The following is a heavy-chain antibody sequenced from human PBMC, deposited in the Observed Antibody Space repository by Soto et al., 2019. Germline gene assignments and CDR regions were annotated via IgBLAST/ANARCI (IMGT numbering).Heavy chain of an antibody. J-gene: IGHJ4*02. CDR3: AKDLKSIAAAGKAY. V-gene: IGHV3-23*01. CDR1: GFTFSSYA. Sequence: PGGSLRLSCAASGFTFSSYAMSWFRQAPGKGLEWVSAISGSGGSTYYADSVKGRFTISRDNSKNTLYLQMNSLRAEDTAVYYCAKDLKSIAAAGKAYWREGTLVTVS. CDR2: ISGSGGST. D-gene: IGHD6-13*01.